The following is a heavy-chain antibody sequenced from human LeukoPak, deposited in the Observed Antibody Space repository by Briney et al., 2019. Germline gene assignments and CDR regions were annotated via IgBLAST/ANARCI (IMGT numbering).Heavy chain of an antibody. CDR1: GGSINSYY. J-gene: IGHJ5*02. CDR2: IYYSGST. D-gene: IGHD6-6*01. V-gene: IGHV4-59*08. CDR3: ARHSSSSRGWFDP. Sequence: SETLSLTCTVSGGSINSYYWSWIRQPPGKGLEWIGYIYYSGSTNYNSSPKSRVTISVDTSKNQFSLKLSSVTAADTAVYYCARHSSSSRGWFDPWGQGTLVTVSS.